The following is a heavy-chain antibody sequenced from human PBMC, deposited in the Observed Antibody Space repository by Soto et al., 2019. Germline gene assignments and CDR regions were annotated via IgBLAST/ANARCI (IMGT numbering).Heavy chain of an antibody. CDR2: INHSGST. CDR1: GGSFSGYY. J-gene: IGHJ5*02. CDR3: ARGQHSIAAAGTPWFDP. V-gene: IGHV4-34*01. D-gene: IGHD6-13*01. Sequence: SETLSLTCAVYGGSFSGYYWSWIRQPPGKGLEWIGEINHSGSTNYNPSLKSRVTISVDTSKNQFSLKLSSVTAADTAVYYCARGQHSIAAAGTPWFDPWGQGTLVTVSS.